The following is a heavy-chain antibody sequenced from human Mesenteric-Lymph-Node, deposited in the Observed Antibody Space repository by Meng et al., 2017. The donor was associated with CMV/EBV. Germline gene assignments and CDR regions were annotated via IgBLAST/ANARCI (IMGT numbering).Heavy chain of an antibody. Sequence: GGSLRLSCAASGFTVSSNYMSWVRQAPGKGLEWVSVIYSGGRTYYADSVKGRFTISRDNSKNTLYLQMNSLRAEDTAVYYGASLDTLVVPAEDAFDIWGQGTMVTVSS. J-gene: IGHJ3*02. D-gene: IGHD2-2*01. CDR1: GFTVSSNY. CDR2: IYSGGRT. V-gene: IGHV3-66*02. CDR3: ASLDTLVVPAEDAFDI.